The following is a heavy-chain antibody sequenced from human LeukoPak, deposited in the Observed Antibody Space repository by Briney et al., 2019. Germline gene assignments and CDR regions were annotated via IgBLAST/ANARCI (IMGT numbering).Heavy chain of an antibody. CDR3: ARDRERYYYDSSGPGRLDY. CDR1: GYTFTSYY. J-gene: IGHJ4*02. Sequence: ASVKVSCKASGYTFTSYYMHWVRQAPGQGLEWMGIINPSGGSTSYAQKFKGRVTMTRDMSTSTVYMELRSLRSEDTAVYYCARDRERYYYDSSGPGRLDYWGQGTLVTVSS. D-gene: IGHD3-22*01. V-gene: IGHV1-46*01. CDR2: INPSGGST.